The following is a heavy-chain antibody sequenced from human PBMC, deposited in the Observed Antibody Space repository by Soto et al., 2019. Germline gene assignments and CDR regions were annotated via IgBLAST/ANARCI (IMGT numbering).Heavy chain of an antibody. CDR2: IYYSGST. CDR1: GGSISSYY. V-gene: IGHV4-59*01. D-gene: IGHD5-12*01. Sequence: PSETLSLTCTVSGGSISSYYWSWIRQPPGKGLEWIGYIYYSGSTNYNPSLKSRVTISVDTSKNQFSLKLSSVTAADTAVYYCAGARDGYNYYYYGMDVWGQGTTVT. CDR3: AGARDGYNYYYYGMDV. J-gene: IGHJ6*02.